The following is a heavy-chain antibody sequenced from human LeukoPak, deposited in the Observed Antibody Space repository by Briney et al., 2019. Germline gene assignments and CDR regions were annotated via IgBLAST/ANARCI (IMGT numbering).Heavy chain of an antibody. J-gene: IGHJ6*02. V-gene: IGHV1-8*01. CDR2: MNPNSGNT. CDR1: GYTFTIYD. Sequence: ASVTVSFKASGYTFTIYDIHWVRQAHAQGLEWVGWMNPNSGNTGYAQKFQGRVTMTRNTSISIAYMELSSLRSEDTAVYYCARGRHPALSYYYYYGMDVWGQGTTVTAPS. D-gene: IGHD6-25*01. CDR3: ARGRHPALSYYYYYGMDV.